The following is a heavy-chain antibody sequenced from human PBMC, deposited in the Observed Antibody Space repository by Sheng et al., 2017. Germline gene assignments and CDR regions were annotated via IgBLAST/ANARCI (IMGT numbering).Heavy chain of an antibody. D-gene: IGHD2-2*01. CDR1: GGTFSSYA. CDR3: ARADIVVVPAARSPYYYYGMDV. V-gene: IGHV1-69*01. Sequence: QVQLVQSGAEVKKPGSSVKVSCKASGGTFSSYAISWVRQAPGQGLEWMGGIIPIFGTANYAQKFQGRVTITADESTSTAYMELSSLRSEDTAVYYCARADIVVVPAARSPYYYYGMDVWGQGTTVTVSS. J-gene: IGHJ6*02. CDR2: IIPIFGTA.